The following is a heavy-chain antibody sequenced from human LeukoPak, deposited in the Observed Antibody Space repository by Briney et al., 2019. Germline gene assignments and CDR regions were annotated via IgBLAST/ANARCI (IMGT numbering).Heavy chain of an antibody. CDR1: GYTFTTYD. CDR3: ARVAGSIDY. J-gene: IGHJ4*02. CDR2: MNPNSGYT. V-gene: IGHV1-8*03. Sequence: ASVKVSCKASGYTFTTYDINWVRQATGQGLEWMGWMNPNSGYTGYAQKFQGRVTVTRDTSISTAYMELSSLRSEDTAVYYCARVAGSIDYWGQGTLVTVSS. D-gene: IGHD6-19*01.